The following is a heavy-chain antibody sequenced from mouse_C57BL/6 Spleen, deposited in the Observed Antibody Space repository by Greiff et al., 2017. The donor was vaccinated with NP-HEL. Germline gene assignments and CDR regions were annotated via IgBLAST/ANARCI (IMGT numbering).Heavy chain of an antibody. V-gene: IGHV7-3*01. CDR3: ARSPGGAMDY. CDR1: GFTFTDYY. J-gene: IGHJ4*01. Sequence: EVQLVESGGGLVQPGGSLSLSCAASGFTFTDYYMSWVRQPPGKALEWLGFIRNKANGYTTEYSASVKGRFTISRDNSQSILYLQMNALRAEDSATYYCARSPGGAMDYWGQGTSVTVSS. CDR2: IRNKANGYTT.